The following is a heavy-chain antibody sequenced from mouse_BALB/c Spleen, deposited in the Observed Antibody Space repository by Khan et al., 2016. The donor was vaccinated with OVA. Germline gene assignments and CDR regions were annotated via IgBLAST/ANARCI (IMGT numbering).Heavy chain of an antibody. CDR2: ISYSGSA. CDR1: GYSITSDYA. V-gene: IGHV3-2*02. J-gene: IGHJ1*01. CDR3: ARRYYYVLWYFDV. D-gene: IGHD1-1*01. Sequence: EVQLQESGPGLVKPSQSLSLTCTVTGYSITSDYAWNWIRQFPGNKLEWMGYISYSGSANYNPSLKSRISITRDTSENQFFLQLNSVTNEDSATXYCARRYYYVLWYFDVWGAGTTVTVSS.